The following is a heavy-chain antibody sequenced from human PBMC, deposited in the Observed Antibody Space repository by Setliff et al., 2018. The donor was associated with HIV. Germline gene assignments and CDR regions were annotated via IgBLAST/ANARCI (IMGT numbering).Heavy chain of an antibody. CDR2: VFYNGDT. Sequence: SETLSLTCTISGGSISSYYWSWIRQSPGKGLEWIGYVFYNGDTAYNPSLKSRLTISVDTSKSQFSLKLTSVTAADTAVYYCARQMTIPGVAVTPVDYRGQGALVTVSS. CDR1: GGSISSYY. V-gene: IGHV4-59*08. CDR3: ARQMTIPGVAVTPVDY. D-gene: IGHD3-3*01. J-gene: IGHJ4*02.